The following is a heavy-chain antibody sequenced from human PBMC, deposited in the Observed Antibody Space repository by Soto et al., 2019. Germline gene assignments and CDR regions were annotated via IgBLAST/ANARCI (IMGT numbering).Heavy chain of an antibody. D-gene: IGHD3-3*01. J-gene: IGHJ5*02. CDR3: ARATDEYENWFDP. CDR1: GYTFTSYD. Sequence: ASVKVSCKASGYTFTSYDINWVRQATGQGLEWMGWMNPNSGNTGYAQKFQGRVTMTRNTSISTAYMELSSLRSEDTAVYYCARATDEYENWFDPWGQGALVTVSS. V-gene: IGHV1-8*01. CDR2: MNPNSGNT.